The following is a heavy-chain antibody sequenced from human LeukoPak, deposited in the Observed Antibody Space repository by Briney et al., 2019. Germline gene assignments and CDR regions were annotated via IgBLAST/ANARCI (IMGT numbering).Heavy chain of an antibody. D-gene: IGHD6-13*01. CDR2: IRNKAYGGTT. CDR3: TRDRIEATGLSDY. J-gene: IGHJ4*02. V-gene: IGHV3-49*04. CDR1: GFTFGGYA. Sequence: GGSLRLSCTASGFTFGGYAMSWVRQAPGKGLEWVGFIRNKAYGGTTEYAASVKGRFTISRDDSKSVAYLQMNSLKTEDTAVYYCTRDRIEATGLSDYWGQGTLVTVSS.